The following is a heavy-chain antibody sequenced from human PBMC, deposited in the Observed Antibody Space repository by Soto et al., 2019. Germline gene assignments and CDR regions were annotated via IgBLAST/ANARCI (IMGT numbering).Heavy chain of an antibody. J-gene: IGHJ4*02. Sequence: SSETLSLTCAVSGGSITSNGYYWAWIRQPPGKGLEWIGSIYYSGRTYYNPSLKSRVTISADTSKNQFSMRLSSVTAADTAVYYGAGPENVFSMAIDNGGQGPPATDSS. V-gene: IGHV4-39*01. CDR3: AGPENVFSMAIDN. CDR2: IYYSGRT. D-gene: IGHD2-21*01. CDR1: GGSITSNGYY.